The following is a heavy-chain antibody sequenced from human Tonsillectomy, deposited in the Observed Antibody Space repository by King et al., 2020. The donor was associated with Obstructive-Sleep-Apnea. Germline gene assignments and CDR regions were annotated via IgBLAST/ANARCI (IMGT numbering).Heavy chain of an antibody. Sequence: QLQESGPGLVKPSETLSLTCTVSGVSISSSSYYWGWIRQPPGKGLEWIGTIYYSWSTYYNPSLKRRVTISVDTSKNQFSLKLSSVTAADTAVYYCARGSRYYYDGSGYYYFDYWGQGTLVTVSS. CDR1: GVSISSSSYY. CDR2: IYYSWST. D-gene: IGHD3-22*01. J-gene: IGHJ4*02. V-gene: IGHV4-39*07. CDR3: ARGSRYYYDGSGYYYFDY.